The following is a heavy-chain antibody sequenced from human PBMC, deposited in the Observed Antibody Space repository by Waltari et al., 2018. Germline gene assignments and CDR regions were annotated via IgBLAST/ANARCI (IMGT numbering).Heavy chain of an antibody. Sequence: QVQLQESGPGLVKPSETLSLTCIVSGYSINTNYYWGWIRQPPGKGLEWIGNIYHSGRPNYNPSLKSRVTISVDTSKNQFSLNLSSVTAADTAMYYCATAPGYCSGGICHNWFDPWGQGTLVTVSS. V-gene: IGHV4-38-2*02. D-gene: IGHD2-15*01. CDR1: GYSINTNYY. CDR3: ATAPGYCSGGICHNWFDP. CDR2: IYHSGRP. J-gene: IGHJ5*02.